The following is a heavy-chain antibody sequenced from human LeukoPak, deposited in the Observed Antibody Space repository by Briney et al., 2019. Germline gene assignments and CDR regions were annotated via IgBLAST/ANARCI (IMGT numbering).Heavy chain of an antibody. CDR3: VRGVGWILDY. J-gene: IGHJ4*02. CDR1: GFTFSSYE. V-gene: IGHV3-48*03. D-gene: IGHD2-2*03. CDR2: ISSSGSTI. Sequence: GGSLRLSCVASGFTFSSYEMSWVRQAPGKGLEWVSYISSSGSTIYYADSVKGRFTISRDNAKNSLYLQMNSLRAEDTAVYYCVRGVGWILDYWGQGILVTVAS.